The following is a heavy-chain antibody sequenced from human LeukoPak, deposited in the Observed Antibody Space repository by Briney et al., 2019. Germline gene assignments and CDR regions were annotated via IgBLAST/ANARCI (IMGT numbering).Heavy chain of an antibody. CDR2: IYYSGST. V-gene: IGHV4-59*08. J-gene: IGHJ4*02. D-gene: IGHD1-14*01. CDR3: ARHGPTKSFSANFDY. CDR1: GGPISSYY. Sequence: PSETLSLTCTVSGGPISSYYWSWIRQPPGKGLEWIGYIYYSGSTNYNPSLKSRVTISVDTSKNQFSLKLSSVTAADTAVYYCARHGPTKSFSANFDYWGQGTLVTVSS.